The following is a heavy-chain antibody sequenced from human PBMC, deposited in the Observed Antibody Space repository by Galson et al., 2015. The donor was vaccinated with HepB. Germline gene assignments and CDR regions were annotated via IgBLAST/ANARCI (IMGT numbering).Heavy chain of an antibody. CDR2: INTNTGNP. D-gene: IGHD1-26*01. V-gene: IGHV7-4-1*02. J-gene: IGHJ4*02. CDR3: ASPQHEGCYYGGDFDY. CDR1: GYTFINYA. Sequence: SVKVSCKASGYTFINYAIHWVRQVPGQGLEWMGWINTNTGNPTYAQGFAGRFVFSLDTSVGTAYLQISSLKADDTAVFYCASPQHEGCYYGGDFDYWGQGTLVTVSS.